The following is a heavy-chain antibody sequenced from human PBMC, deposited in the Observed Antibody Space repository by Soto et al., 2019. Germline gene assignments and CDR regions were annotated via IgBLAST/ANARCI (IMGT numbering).Heavy chain of an antibody. V-gene: IGHV3-23*01. CDR3: AKGTSSEFLLSFDD. Sequence: EVQLLQSGGGLVQPGGSLRLSCMASGFPSSTYGFSTYAMTWVRQPPGKGLEWVSVITGSGSHSYYADSVKGRFTISRDNSRNTLLLQVDSLRADDTAVYFCAKGTSSEFLLSFDDWGHGTLVTVSS. J-gene: IGHJ4*01. D-gene: IGHD3-10*01. CDR1: GFPSSTYGFSTYA. CDR2: ITGSGSHS.